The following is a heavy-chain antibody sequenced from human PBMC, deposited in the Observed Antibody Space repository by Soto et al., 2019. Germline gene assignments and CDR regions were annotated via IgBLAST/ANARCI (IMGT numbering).Heavy chain of an antibody. CDR2: ISAYNGNT. CDR1: GYTFTSYG. V-gene: IGHV1-18*01. J-gene: IGHJ6*03. Sequence: QVQLVQSGAEVKKPGASVKVSCKASGYTFTSYGISWVRQAPGQGLEWMGWISAYNGNTNYAQKLQGRVTMTTDTSTTTAYMELRSLRSDDTAVYYCATAPPTTLRHYFYMDVWGKGTTVTVSS. D-gene: IGHD4-17*01. CDR3: ATAPPTTLRHYFYMDV.